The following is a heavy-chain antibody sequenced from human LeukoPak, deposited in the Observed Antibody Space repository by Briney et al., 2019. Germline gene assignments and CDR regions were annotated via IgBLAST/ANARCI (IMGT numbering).Heavy chain of an antibody. CDR3: TTDGSGSYVMAQYYYYYGMDV. Sequence: GGSLRLSCAASGFTFSNAWMSWVRQAPGKGLEWVGRIKSKTDGGTTDYAAPVKGRFTISRDDSKNTLYLQMNSLKTEDTAVYYCTTDGSGSYVMAQYYYYYGMDVWGQGTTVTVSS. J-gene: IGHJ6*02. CDR1: GFTFSNAW. D-gene: IGHD3-10*01. CDR2: IKSKTDGGTT. V-gene: IGHV3-15*01.